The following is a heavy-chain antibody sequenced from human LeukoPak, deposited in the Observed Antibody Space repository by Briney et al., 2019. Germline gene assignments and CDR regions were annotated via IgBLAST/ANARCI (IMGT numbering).Heavy chain of an antibody. Sequence: PSQTLSLTCTVSGGSISSGGYYWSWIRQPPGEGLEWIGYIYYSGSTYYNPSLKSRVTISVDTSKNQFSLKLSSVTAADTAVYYCARGVYDYVWGSYRFDYWGQGTLVTVSS. CDR1: GGSISSGGYY. V-gene: IGHV4-30-4*08. D-gene: IGHD3-16*02. J-gene: IGHJ4*02. CDR2: IYYSGST. CDR3: ARGVYDYVWGSYRFDY.